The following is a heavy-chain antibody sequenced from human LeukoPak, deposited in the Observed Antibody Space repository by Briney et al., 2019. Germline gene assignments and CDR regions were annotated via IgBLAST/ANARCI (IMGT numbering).Heavy chain of an antibody. D-gene: IGHD2-2*01. V-gene: IGHV1-18*01. CDR1: GYTFTSYG. CDR2: ISAYNGNT. Sequence: ASVKVSCKASGYTFTSYGINWVRQAPGQALEWMGWISAYNGNTNYARKLQGRVTMTADTSTSTAYMELRSLRSDDTAVYYCARNTGYCSSTSCYDWFDPWGQGTLVTVSS. CDR3: ARNTGYCSSTSCYDWFDP. J-gene: IGHJ5*02.